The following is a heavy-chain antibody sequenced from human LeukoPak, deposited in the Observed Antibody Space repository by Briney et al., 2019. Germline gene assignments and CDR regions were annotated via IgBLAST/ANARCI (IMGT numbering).Heavy chain of an antibody. CDR3: ARVGLSARNWAFDI. J-gene: IGHJ3*02. CDR1: GITFSSFS. Sequence: GGSLRLSCVASGITFSSFSFNWVRQAPGKGLEWVSYISGTSDYIYYADSVKGRFTISRDNARNSLYLQMNSLRGEDTAVYYCARVGLSARNWAFDIWGQGTMVTVSS. D-gene: IGHD1-14*01. CDR2: ISGTSDYI. V-gene: IGHV3-21*05.